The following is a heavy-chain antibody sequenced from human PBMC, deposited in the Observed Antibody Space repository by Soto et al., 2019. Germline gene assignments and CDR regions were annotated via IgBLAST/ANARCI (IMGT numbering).Heavy chain of an antibody. Sequence: SETLSLTCTVSGGSISTSTYSWSWIRQPPGKGLEWIGSFYYSVSTYYNSSLKSRVTISVDTSKNQFSLQLSSMTAADAAVYYCVRLCPTNYYGSGIGWFDPWGQGTLVTVSS. V-gene: IGHV4-39*01. CDR1: GGSISTSTYS. CDR2: FYYSVST. CDR3: VRLCPTNYYGSGIGWFDP. J-gene: IGHJ5*02. D-gene: IGHD3-10*01.